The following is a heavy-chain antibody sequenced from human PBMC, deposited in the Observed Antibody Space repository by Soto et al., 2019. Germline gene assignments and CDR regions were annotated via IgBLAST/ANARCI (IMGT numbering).Heavy chain of an antibody. CDR1: GDSVSSNSAA. V-gene: IGHV6-1*01. CDR2: TYYRSRWYN. CDR3: AGTTSHQWYYMDV. D-gene: IGHD1-7*01. Sequence: SQTLSLTCAISGDSVSSNSAAWNWIRLSPSRGLEWLARTYYRSRWYNGYAVSVRSRITVNPGTSKNQFSLQLTSVTPEDTAVYYCAGTTSHQWYYMDVWGKGTTVTVSS. J-gene: IGHJ6*03.